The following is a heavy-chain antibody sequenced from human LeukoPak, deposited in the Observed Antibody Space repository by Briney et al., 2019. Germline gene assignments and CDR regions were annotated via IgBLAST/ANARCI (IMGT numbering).Heavy chain of an antibody. V-gene: IGHV1-46*01. CDR2: INPSGGST. CDR1: EYTFTGYY. J-gene: IGHJ4*02. Sequence: PGASVKVSCKASEYTFTGYYMHWVRQAPGQGLEWMGIINPSGGSTSYAQKFQGRVTMTRDTSTSTVYMELSSLRSEDTAVYYCARDREQLVDYWGQGTLVTVSS. D-gene: IGHD6-6*01. CDR3: ARDREQLVDY.